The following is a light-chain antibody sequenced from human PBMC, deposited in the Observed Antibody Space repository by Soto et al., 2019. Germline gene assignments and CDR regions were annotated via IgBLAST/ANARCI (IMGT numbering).Light chain of an antibody. J-gene: IGKJ5*01. Sequence: AIQMTQSPSSLCASVGDIVTITCLASQVINNDLRWYQQKPGKAPKLLIYAASNLQSGVPSRFSGSGSGTHFPLTIRSLQPEDFATYYCQQANTFPLTFGQGTRLEI. V-gene: IGKV1-6*01. CDR3: QQANTFPLT. CDR2: AAS. CDR1: QVINND.